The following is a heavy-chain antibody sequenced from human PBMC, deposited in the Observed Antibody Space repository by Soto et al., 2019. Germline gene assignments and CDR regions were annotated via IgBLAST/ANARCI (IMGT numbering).Heavy chain of an antibody. V-gene: IGHV1-46*01. CDR3: AREGRGKKAGYNGLVSLGY. D-gene: IGHD2-2*02. CDR2: INPSGGST. Sequence: GASVKVSCKASGYTFTSYYMHWVRQAPGQGLEWMGIINPSGGSTSYAQKFQGRVTMTRDTSTSTASLELSSLRSDDTAVYYCAREGRGKKAGYNGLVSLGYWGQGTLVTVSS. J-gene: IGHJ4*02. CDR1: GYTFTSYY.